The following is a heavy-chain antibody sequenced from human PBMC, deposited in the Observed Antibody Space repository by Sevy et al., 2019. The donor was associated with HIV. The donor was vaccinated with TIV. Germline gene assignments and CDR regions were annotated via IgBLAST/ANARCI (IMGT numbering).Heavy chain of an antibody. J-gene: IGHJ6*02. CDR2: INPKSGAT. D-gene: IGHD3-3*01. Sequence: ASVKVSCKASGYTFSDSGYYVHWVRQAPGQGLEWMGWINPKSGATNYAQKFQGRVTMTRDTSVSTANMELTRLTSDDTAVYYCARESYDFWTGPIDYDYGMDVWGQGTTVTVSS. V-gene: IGHV1-2*02. CDR3: ARESYDFWTGPIDYDYGMDV. CDR1: GYTFSDSGYY.